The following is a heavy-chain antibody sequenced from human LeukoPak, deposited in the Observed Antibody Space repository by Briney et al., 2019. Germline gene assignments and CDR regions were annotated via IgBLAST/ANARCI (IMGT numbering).Heavy chain of an antibody. D-gene: IGHD6-13*01. CDR1: GGSMNTYY. CDR3: GRGAAVGNP. V-gene: IGHV4-59*01. CDR2: IYYSGTT. Sequence: SETLSLTCTVSGGSMNTYYWSWIRQPPAKGLEWIGYIYYSGTTNYNPSLKSRVTISVDTSKNQFSLKLTSVTAADTAIYYCGRGAAVGNPWGRGTLVTVSS. J-gene: IGHJ5*02.